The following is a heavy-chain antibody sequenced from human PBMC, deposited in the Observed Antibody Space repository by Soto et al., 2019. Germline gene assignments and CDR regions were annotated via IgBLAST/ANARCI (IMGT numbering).Heavy chain of an antibody. V-gene: IGHV2-5*02. CDR2: IYWDDDK. D-gene: IGHD1-1*01. Sequence: GSGPTLVNPTETLTLTCTFSGFSLATHGVGVGWLRQSPGKALEWLALIYWDDDKRYNPSLRSRLTITKDTSRNQVLLTLINMATVDTATYFCGHRLPLPTRAVHFWGQGALVTVSS. CDR1: GFSLATHGVG. J-gene: IGHJ4*02. CDR3: GHRLPLPTRAVHF.